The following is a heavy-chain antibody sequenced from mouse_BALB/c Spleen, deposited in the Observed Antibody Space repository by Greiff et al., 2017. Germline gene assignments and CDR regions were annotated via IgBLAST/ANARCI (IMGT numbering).Heavy chain of an antibody. J-gene: IGHJ2*01. V-gene: IGHV5-9-3*01. Sequence: EVQLVESGGGLVKPGGSLKLSCAASGFTFSSYAMSWVRQTPEKRLEWVATISSGGSYTYYPDSVKGRFTISRDNAKNTLYLQMSSLRSEDTAMYYCARHEDRYDVGFDYWGQGTTLTVSS. CDR1: GFTFSSYA. D-gene: IGHD2-14*01. CDR3: ARHEDRYDVGFDY. CDR2: ISSGGSYT.